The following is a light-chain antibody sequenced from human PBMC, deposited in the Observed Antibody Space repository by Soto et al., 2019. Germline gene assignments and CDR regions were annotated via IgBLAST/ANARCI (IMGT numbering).Light chain of an antibody. J-gene: IGLJ2*01. CDR1: SSDVGGYNY. CDR3: SSYTSSSTLV. Sequence: QSALTQPASVSGSPGQSITISCTGTSSDVGGYNYVSWYQQHPGKAPKLMIYEVSNRPSGVSNRFSGSKSGNTASLTISGLQAEDEADYYCSSYTSSSTLVFGGGPKPPS. CDR2: EVS. V-gene: IGLV2-14*01.